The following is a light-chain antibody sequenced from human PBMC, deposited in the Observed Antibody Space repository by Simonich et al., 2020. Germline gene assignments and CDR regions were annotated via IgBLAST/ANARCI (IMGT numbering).Light chain of an antibody. CDR3: SSYAGSNLWV. CDR1: GSDVGVYNY. V-gene: IGLV2-8*01. J-gene: IGLJ3*02. CDR2: EVS. Sequence: QSARTQPPSASGSPGRSVTISCTGTGSDVGVYNYVSWDQQHPGKAPKLMIYEVSKRPAGVPDRCSGSKSGNTASLTVSGLQAEDEADYYCSSYAGSNLWVFGGGTKLTVL.